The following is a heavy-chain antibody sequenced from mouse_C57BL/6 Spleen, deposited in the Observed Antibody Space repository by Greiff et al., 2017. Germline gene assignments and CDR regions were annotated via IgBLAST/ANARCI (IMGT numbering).Heavy chain of an antibody. Sequence: EVQGVESGTVLARPGASVKMSCKTSGYTFTSYWMHWVKQRPGQGLEWIGAIYPGNSDTSYNQKFKGKAKLTAVTSASTAYMELSSLTNEDSAVYYCTRGYYGKDYAMDYWGQGTSVTVSS. D-gene: IGHD2-1*01. CDR2: IYPGNSDT. CDR3: TRGYYGKDYAMDY. J-gene: IGHJ4*01. CDR1: GYTFTSYW. V-gene: IGHV1-5*01.